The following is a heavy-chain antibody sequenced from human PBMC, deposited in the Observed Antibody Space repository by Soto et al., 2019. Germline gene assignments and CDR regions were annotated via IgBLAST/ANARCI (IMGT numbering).Heavy chain of an antibody. CDR2: IYHSGST. CDR1: GCSISSSNW. D-gene: IGHD2-15*01. CDR3: ASAAAVVAAIGY. Sequence: QVQLQESGPGLVKPSGTLSLTCAVSGCSISSSNWWRWVRQPQGKGLEWIGEIYHSGSTNYNPSLKRRVTISVDKSKNPFSLKLSSVTAADTAVYYCASAAAVVAAIGYWGQGTLVTVSS. V-gene: IGHV4-4*02. J-gene: IGHJ4*02.